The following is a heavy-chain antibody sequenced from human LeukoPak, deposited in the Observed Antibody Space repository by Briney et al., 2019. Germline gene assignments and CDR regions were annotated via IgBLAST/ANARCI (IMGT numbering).Heavy chain of an antibody. J-gene: IGHJ3*02. CDR3: ARQGGGGYCSGGSCHDAFDI. CDR2: IYYSGST. V-gene: IGHV4-59*08. Sequence: SETLSLTCTVSGGSISSYYWSWIRQPPGKGLEWIGYIYYSGSTNYNPSLKSRVTISVDTSKNQFSLKLSSVTAADTAVYYCARQGGGGYCSGGSCHDAFDIWGQGTMVTVSS. CDR1: GGSISSYY. D-gene: IGHD2-15*01.